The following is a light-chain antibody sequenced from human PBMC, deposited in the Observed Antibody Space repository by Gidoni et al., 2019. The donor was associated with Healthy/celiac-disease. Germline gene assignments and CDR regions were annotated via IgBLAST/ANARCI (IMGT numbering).Light chain of an antibody. Sequence: EIVLTQSPGTLSLSPGERATLSCRASQSVSSSYLAWYQQKPGQAPRLLIYGASSRATGIPDRFSGSGSGTDFTLTISRLEPEEFAVYYCQQYGSSRTFXXXTKVEIK. V-gene: IGKV3-20*01. J-gene: IGKJ1*01. CDR2: GAS. CDR3: QQYGSSRT. CDR1: QSVSSSY.